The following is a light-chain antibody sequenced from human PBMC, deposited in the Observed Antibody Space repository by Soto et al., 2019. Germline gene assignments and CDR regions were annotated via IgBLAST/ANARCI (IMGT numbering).Light chain of an antibody. CDR2: DVS. J-gene: IGLJ2*01. Sequence: QSALTQPPSASGSPGQSVTISCTGTRSDVGGYNFVSWYQQYPGKAPKLVIYDVSKRPSGVPDRFSGSKSGNTASLTVSGLQAEDEADYYCSSYAHPGNVVFGGGTKLTVL. V-gene: IGLV2-8*01. CDR1: RSDVGGYNF. CDR3: SSYAHPGNVV.